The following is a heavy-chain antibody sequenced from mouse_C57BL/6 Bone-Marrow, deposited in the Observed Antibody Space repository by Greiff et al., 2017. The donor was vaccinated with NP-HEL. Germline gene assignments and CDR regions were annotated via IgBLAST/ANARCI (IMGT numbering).Heavy chain of an antibody. CDR3: ARASGYYSNCHYTMDY. CDR1: GYTFTSYG. D-gene: IGHD2-5*01. Sequence: VQLQQSGAELARPGASVKLSCKASGYTFTSYGISWVKQRTGQGLEWIGEIYPRSGNTYYNEKFKGKATLTADKSSSTAYMELRSLTSEDSAVYFFARASGYYSNCHYTMDYWGQGTSVTVSS. CDR2: IYPRSGNT. V-gene: IGHV1-81*01. J-gene: IGHJ4*01.